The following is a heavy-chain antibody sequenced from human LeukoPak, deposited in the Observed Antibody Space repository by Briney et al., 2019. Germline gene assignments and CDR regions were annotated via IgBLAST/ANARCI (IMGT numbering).Heavy chain of an antibody. CDR2: INWNGGST. D-gene: IGHD2-21*02. J-gene: IGHJ3*02. V-gene: IGHV3-20*04. CDR3: ARDRESCGGDCYSSNDAFDI. CDR1: GFTFDDYG. Sequence: GGSLRLSCTASGFTFDDYGMSWVRQAPGKGLEWVSDINWNGGSTGYADSVKGRFTISRDNAKNSLYLQMNSLRAEDTALYYCARDRESCGGDCYSSNDAFDIWGQGTMVTVSS.